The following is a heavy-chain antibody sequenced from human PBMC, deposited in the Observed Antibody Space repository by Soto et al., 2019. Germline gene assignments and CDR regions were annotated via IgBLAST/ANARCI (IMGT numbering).Heavy chain of an antibody. D-gene: IGHD1-26*01. Sequence: SETLSLTCTVSGDSISSDNNYWSWIRQPPGKGLEWVGYIYYSGSTYYSPSLKSRATISLETSKNQFSLKLTSVTAADTAVYYCASHSGSHPLFDYWGQGALVTVSS. CDR1: GDSISSDNNY. CDR2: IYYSGST. J-gene: IGHJ4*02. V-gene: IGHV4-30-4*01. CDR3: ASHSGSHPLFDY.